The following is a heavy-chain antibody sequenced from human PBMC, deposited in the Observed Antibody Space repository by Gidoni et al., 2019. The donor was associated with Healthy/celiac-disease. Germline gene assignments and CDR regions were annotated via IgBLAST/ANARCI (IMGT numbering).Heavy chain of an antibody. D-gene: IGHD6-6*01. Sequence: ELLLLDSGGGLVQPGGSLRLSCAASAFTFSNYAMSWLRQAPGKGLEWFLCISARRRRTYYADSVKGRFTISRDNSKNTLFLQMNSLRAEDRAVYYCAKGRWEYSSSSEWFDPWGQGTLVTVSS. V-gene: IGHV3-23*01. CDR1: AFTFSNYA. J-gene: IGHJ5*02. CDR2: ISARRRRT. CDR3: AKGRWEYSSSSEWFDP.